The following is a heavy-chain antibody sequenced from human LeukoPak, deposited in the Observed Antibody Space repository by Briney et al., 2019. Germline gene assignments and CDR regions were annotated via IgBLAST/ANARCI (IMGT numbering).Heavy chain of an antibody. CDR2: IIPILGIA. CDR3: ARAVYYSNYLGY. Sequence: ASVKVSCKASGGTFSSYAISWVRQAPGQGLEWMGRIIPILGIANYAQKFQGRVTITADKSTSTAYMELSSLRSEDTAMYYCARAVYYSNYLGYWGQGTLVTVSS. D-gene: IGHD3-10*01. CDR1: GGTFSSYA. V-gene: IGHV1-69*04. J-gene: IGHJ4*01.